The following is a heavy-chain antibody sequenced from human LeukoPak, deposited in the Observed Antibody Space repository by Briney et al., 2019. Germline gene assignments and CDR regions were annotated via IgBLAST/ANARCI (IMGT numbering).Heavy chain of an antibody. CDR3: ARVDGSADY. CDR2: VNPNSGNT. CDR1: GYTFTRYD. V-gene: IGHV1-8*03. Sequence: GASVKVSCKASGYTFTRYDINWVRQATGQGLEWMGWVNPNSGNTGYAQKFQGRVTISRDTSISTAYTELSSLRSEDTAVYYCARVDGSADYWGRGTLVTVSS. D-gene: IGHD1-26*01. J-gene: IGHJ4*02.